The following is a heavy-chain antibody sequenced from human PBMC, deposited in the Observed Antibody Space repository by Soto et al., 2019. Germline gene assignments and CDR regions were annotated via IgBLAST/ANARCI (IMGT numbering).Heavy chain of an antibody. V-gene: IGHV4-34*01. CDR1: GGSFSGYY. CDR3: ARVHRYNWNYGALDY. J-gene: IGHJ4*02. CDR2: INHSGST. Sequence: SETLSLTCAVYGGSFSGYYWSWIRQPPGKGLEWIGEINHSGSTNYNPSLKSRVTISVDTSKNQFSLKLSSVTAADTAVYYCARVHRYNWNYGALDYWGQGTRVTVSS. D-gene: IGHD1-7*01.